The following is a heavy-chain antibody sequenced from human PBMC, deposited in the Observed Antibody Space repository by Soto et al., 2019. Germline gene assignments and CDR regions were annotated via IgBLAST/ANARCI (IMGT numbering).Heavy chain of an antibody. CDR2: INAGNGNT. V-gene: IGHV1-3*01. Sequence: QVQLVQSGAEVKKPGASVKVSCKASGYTFTSYAMHWVRQAPGQRLEWMGWINAGNGNTKYSQKFQGRVTITRDTSASTAYMELSSLRSEDTAVYYCAGSYDFWSGYYDYWGQGTLVTVSS. CDR3: AGSYDFWSGYYDY. D-gene: IGHD3-3*01. J-gene: IGHJ4*02. CDR1: GYTFTSYA.